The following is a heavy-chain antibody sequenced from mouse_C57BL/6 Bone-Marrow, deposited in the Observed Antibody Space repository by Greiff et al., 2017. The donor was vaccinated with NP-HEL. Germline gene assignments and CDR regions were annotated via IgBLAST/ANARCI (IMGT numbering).Heavy chain of an antibody. CDR3: TSLITTVVGAMDY. V-gene: IGHV6-6*01. J-gene: IGHJ4*01. Sequence: EVQLVESGGGLVQPGGSMKLSCAASGFTFSDAWMDWVRQSPEKGLEWVAEIRNKANNHATYYAESVKGRFTISRDDSKSSVYLQMNSLRAEDTGIYYCTSLITTVVGAMDYWGQGTSVTVSS. CDR2: IRNKANNHAT. CDR1: GFTFSDAW. D-gene: IGHD1-1*01.